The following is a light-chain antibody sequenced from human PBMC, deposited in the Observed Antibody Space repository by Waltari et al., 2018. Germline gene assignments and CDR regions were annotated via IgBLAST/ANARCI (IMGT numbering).Light chain of an antibody. Sequence: EIVLTQSPGTLSLSPGERGTLSCRASQSVSSSYLAWYQQKPGQGPRLLIYAASSRATGIPDRFSGSGSGTDFTLTISRLEPEDFAVYYCQQYGSSPWTFGRGTRVEIK. J-gene: IGKJ1*01. CDR3: QQYGSSPWT. V-gene: IGKV3-20*01. CDR2: AAS. CDR1: QSVSSSY.